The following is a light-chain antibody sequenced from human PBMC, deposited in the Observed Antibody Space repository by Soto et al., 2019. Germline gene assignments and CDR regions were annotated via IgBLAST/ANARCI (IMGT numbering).Light chain of an antibody. V-gene: IGLV1-40*01. J-gene: IGLJ2*01. CDR3: QSYDSSLSGSHVV. Sequence: QSVLTQPPSVSGAPGQRVTISCTGSSSNIGAGYDVHWYQQLPGTAPKLHIYGNSNRPSGVPDRFSGSKSGTSASLAITGLQAEDEADYYCQSYDSSLSGSHVVFGGGTKLTVL. CDR2: GNS. CDR1: SSNIGAGYD.